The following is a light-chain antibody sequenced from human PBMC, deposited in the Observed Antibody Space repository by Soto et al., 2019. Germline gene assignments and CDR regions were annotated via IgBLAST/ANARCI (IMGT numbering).Light chain of an antibody. J-gene: IGKJ5*01. V-gene: IGKV3-11*01. Sequence: VLTQSAATRALSQREIATVSCRASQSGSSYLAWYQQKPGQAPRLLIYDASNRATGIPARFSGSGSGTEFTLTIGILVPEDFAFYYGLQRSHWPPITVGRGTRLEI. CDR1: QSGSSY. CDR3: LQRSHWPPIT. CDR2: DAS.